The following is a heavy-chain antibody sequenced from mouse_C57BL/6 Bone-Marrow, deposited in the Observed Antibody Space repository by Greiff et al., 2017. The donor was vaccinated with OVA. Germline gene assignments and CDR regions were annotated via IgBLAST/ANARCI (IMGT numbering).Heavy chain of an antibody. CDR3: SWFCEYGFYYAMDY. V-gene: IGHV1-81*01. CDR1: GYTFTSYG. Sequence: QVQLQQSGAELARPGASVKLSCKASGYTFTSYGISWVKQRTGQGLEWIGEIYPRSGNTYYNEKFKGKATLTADKSSSTAYMELTSLTSEDSAVYVCSWFCEYGFYYAMDYWGQGTAVTVSS. J-gene: IGHJ4*01. D-gene: IGHD1-2*01. CDR2: IYPRSGNT.